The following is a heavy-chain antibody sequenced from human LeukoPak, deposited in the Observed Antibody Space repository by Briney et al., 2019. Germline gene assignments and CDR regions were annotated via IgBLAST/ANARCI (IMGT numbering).Heavy chain of an antibody. D-gene: IGHD5-18*01. J-gene: IGHJ4*02. CDR2: IIPIFGTA. Sequence: SVKVSCKASGGTFSSYAISWVRQAPGQGLEWMGGIIPIFGTANYAQKFQGRVTITADESTSTAYMELSSLRSEDTAVCYCARCKTAMAHTSFDYWGQGTLVTVSS. V-gene: IGHV1-69*13. CDR3: ARCKTAMAHTSFDY. CDR1: GGTFSSYA.